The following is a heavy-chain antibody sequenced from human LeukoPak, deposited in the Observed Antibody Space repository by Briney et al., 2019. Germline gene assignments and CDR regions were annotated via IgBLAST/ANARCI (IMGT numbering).Heavy chain of an antibody. CDR1: GFTFSSYS. CDR3: ARYVGAPAWFDP. V-gene: IGHV3-21*01. CDR2: ISSSSSYI. Sequence: PGGSLRLSCAASGFTFSSYSMNWVRQAPGKGLEWVSSISSSSSYIYYADSVKGRFTISRDNAKNSLYLQMNSLRAEDTAVYYCARYVGAPAWFDPWGQGTLVTVSS. D-gene: IGHD1-26*01. J-gene: IGHJ5*02.